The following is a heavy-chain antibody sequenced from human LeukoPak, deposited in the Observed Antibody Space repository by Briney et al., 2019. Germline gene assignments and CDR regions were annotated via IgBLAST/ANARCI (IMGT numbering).Heavy chain of an antibody. CDR3: ARGERGHFDY. CDR2: TSPYNGNT. D-gene: IGHD1-1*01. CDR1: GYTFTTYG. J-gene: IGHJ4*02. V-gene: IGHV1-18*01. Sequence: GASVKVSCKASGYTFTTYGISWVRQAPGQGLEWMGWTSPYNGNTKYAQKLQGRVTITTDTSTSTAYMELSRLRSDDTAVYYCARGERGHFDYWGQGTLVTVSS.